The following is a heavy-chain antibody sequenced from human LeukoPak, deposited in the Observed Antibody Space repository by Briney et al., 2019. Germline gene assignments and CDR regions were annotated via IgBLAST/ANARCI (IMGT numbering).Heavy chain of an antibody. CDR1: GGSISSYY. CDR3: ARVWDHDAFDI. J-gene: IGHJ3*02. Sequence: SETLSLTCTVSGGSISSYYRSWIRQPPGKGLEWIGYIYYSGSTNYNPSLKSRVTISEDTSKNQFSLKLSSVTAADTAVYYCARVWDHDAFDIWGQGTMVTVSS. D-gene: IGHD3-16*01. CDR2: IYYSGST. V-gene: IGHV4-59*01.